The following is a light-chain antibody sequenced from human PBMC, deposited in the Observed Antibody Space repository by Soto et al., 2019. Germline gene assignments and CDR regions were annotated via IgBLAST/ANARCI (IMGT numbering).Light chain of an antibody. Sequence: QSALTQAPSASGIPGQRVTISCSGSSSNIGSNTVNWYQQLPGTAPKLLIYNNNQRPSGVPDRFSGSKSGTSASLAISGLQSEDEADYYCAAWDDSLNGLYVFGTGTKVTVL. CDR2: NNN. V-gene: IGLV1-44*01. CDR1: SSNIGSNT. CDR3: AAWDDSLNGLYV. J-gene: IGLJ1*01.